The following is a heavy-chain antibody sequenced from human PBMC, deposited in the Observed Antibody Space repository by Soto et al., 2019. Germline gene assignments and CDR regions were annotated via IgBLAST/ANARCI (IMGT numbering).Heavy chain of an antibody. Sequence: SETLSLTXTVSGGSVSSGDYFWSWLRQSPGKRLEWIAYIYYSGSTNYNPSLKSRATISVDTSKSQVSLTLTSMTAADADLYYCARSPNYYYYGFDVWGQGTAVTVSS. CDR2: IYYSGST. V-gene: IGHV4-61*08. J-gene: IGHJ6*02. D-gene: IGHD3-10*01. CDR3: ARSPNYYYYGFDV. CDR1: GGSVSSGDYF.